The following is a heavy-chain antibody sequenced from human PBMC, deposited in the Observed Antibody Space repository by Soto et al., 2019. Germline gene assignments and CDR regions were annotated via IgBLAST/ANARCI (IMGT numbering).Heavy chain of an antibody. CDR3: AKDTADIVATIPYLDY. CDR2: ISGSGGST. V-gene: IGHV3-23*01. Sequence: EVQLLESGGGLVQPGGSLRLSCAASGFTFSSYAMSWVRQAPGKGLEWVSAISGSGGSTYYADSVKGRFTISRDNSKNPLYLQMNNLRAEDTAVYYCAKDTADIVATIPYLDYWGRGTLVTVSS. J-gene: IGHJ4*02. CDR1: GFTFSSYA. D-gene: IGHD5-12*01.